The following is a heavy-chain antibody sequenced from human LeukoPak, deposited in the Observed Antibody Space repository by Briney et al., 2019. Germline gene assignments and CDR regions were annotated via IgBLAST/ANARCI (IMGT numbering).Heavy chain of an antibody. CDR1: GGSISSYY. CDR2: IYYSGST. D-gene: IGHD1-26*01. CDR3: ARARYSGSYARTGFDY. Sequence: SETLSLTCTVSGGSISSYYWSWIRQPPGKGLEWIGYIYYSGSTNYNPSLKSRVTISVDTSKNQFSLKLSSVTAADTAVYYCARARYSGSYARTGFDYWGQGTLVTVSS. J-gene: IGHJ4*02. V-gene: IGHV4-59*01.